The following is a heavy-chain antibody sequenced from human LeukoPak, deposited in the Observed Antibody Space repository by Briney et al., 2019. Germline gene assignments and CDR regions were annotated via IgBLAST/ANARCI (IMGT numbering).Heavy chain of an antibody. J-gene: IGHJ4*02. Sequence: GGSLRLSCAASGFTFNTYAMSWVRQAQGKGLEWVSAISGSGGSTYYADSVKGRFTISRDNSKNTLYLQMNSLRAEDTAVYYCAKNLGPVDYWGQGTLVTVSS. CDR2: ISGSGGST. V-gene: IGHV3-23*01. CDR1: GFTFNTYA. CDR3: AKNLGPVDY.